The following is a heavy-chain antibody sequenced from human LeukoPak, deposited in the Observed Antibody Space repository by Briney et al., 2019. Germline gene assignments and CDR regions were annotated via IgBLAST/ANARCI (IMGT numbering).Heavy chain of an antibody. CDR3: ARDDLSANPDY. V-gene: IGHV3-11*04. D-gene: IGHD4/OR15-4a*01. CDR2: ISSSGSTI. J-gene: IGHJ4*02. Sequence: GGSLRLSCAASGFTFSDYYMSWIRQAPGKGLEWVSYISSSGSTIYYADSVKGRSTISRDNAKNSLYLQKNSLRAEDTAVYYCARDDLSANPDYWGQGTLITFSS. CDR1: GFTFSDYY.